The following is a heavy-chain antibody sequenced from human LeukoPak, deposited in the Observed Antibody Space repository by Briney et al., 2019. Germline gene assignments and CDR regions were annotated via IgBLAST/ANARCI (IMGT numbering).Heavy chain of an antibody. CDR1: GFTFSSDA. J-gene: IGHJ4*02. CDR2: ISGSGVST. D-gene: IGHD5-18*01. Sequence: GGSLRLSCAASGFTFSSDAMSWVRQAPGKGLEWVSAISGSGVSTYYADSVKGRFTISRDNSKNTLYLEMNSLRAEDTAVYYCAKGQSGYTYGYFHWGQGTLVTVSS. V-gene: IGHV3-23*01. CDR3: AKGQSGYTYGYFH.